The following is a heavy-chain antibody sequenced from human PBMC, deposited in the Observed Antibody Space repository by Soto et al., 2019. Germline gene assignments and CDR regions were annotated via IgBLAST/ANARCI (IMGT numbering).Heavy chain of an antibody. CDR3: ARDAQSKAVSADASSDY. D-gene: IGHD6-19*01. Sequence: QIQLVQSGPEVKKPGASVKVSCKASGYTFSNYGIKWVRQAPGQGLEWVGWITAYNGNRHHAEKFQGRVTMTTDTSTSTTYMELRSLTSDDTAVYYCARDAQSKAVSADASSDYWAQGTLVTVSS. V-gene: IGHV1-18*04. CDR1: GYTFSNYG. CDR2: ITAYNGNR. J-gene: IGHJ4*02.